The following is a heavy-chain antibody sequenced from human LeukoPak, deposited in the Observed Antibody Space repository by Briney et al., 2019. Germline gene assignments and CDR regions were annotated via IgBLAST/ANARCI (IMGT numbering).Heavy chain of an antibody. CDR3: AKDPDFKAVAFDY. CDR2: ISYDGSNK. J-gene: IGHJ4*02. CDR1: GFTFSSYG. V-gene: IGHV3-30*18. D-gene: IGHD6-19*01. Sequence: PGGSLRLSCAASGFTFSSYGMHWVRQAPGKGLEWVAVISYDGSNKYYADSVKGRFTISRDNSKNTLYLQMNSLRAEDTAVYYCAKDPDFKAVAFDYWGQGTLVTVSS.